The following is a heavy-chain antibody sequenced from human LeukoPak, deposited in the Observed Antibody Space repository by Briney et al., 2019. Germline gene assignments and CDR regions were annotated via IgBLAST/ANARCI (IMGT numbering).Heavy chain of an antibody. D-gene: IGHD6-19*01. Sequence: GESLKISCKGSGYTFSNYWIGWVRQMPGKGLEWMGIIYPGDSDTRYSPSFQGQVTISDDKSISTAYLQWSSLKASDTAMYYCARQRIAVAGTIDYWGQGTLVTVSS. CDR2: IYPGDSDT. CDR3: ARQRIAVAGTIDY. J-gene: IGHJ4*02. V-gene: IGHV5-51*01. CDR1: GYTFSNYW.